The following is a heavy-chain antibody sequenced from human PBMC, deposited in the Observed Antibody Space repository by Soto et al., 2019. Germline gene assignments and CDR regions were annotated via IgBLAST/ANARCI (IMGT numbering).Heavy chain of an antibody. J-gene: IGHJ6*02. CDR3: GRCRVCTSATCGELDYYYYYGMDV. CDR1: GFTFSNYA. CDR2: ISYDGNNK. V-gene: IGHV3-30*04. Sequence: GGSLRLSCAASGFTFSNYAMHWVRQAPGKGLEWVAIISYDGNNKYNADSVKGRFTISRDNYKNTLYLQMNSLRAEDTSVYYCGRCRVCTSATCGELDYYYYYGMDVCGQGTTVTASS. D-gene: IGHD2-2*01.